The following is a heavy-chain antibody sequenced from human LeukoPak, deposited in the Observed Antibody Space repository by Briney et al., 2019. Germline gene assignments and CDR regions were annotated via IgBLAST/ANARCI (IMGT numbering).Heavy chain of an antibody. CDR2: ISGSGGGT. D-gene: IGHD4-17*01. CDR1: GFTFSSYA. CDR3: AKFRGATVTTYYLDY. J-gene: IGHJ4*02. V-gene: IGHV3-23*01. Sequence: GGSLRLSCAASGFTFSSYAMSWVRQAPGKGLEWVSAISGSGGGTFYGDSVKGRFTISRDNSKSTLYLQINSLRAEDTAVYYCAKFRGATVTTYYLDYWGQGTLVTVSS.